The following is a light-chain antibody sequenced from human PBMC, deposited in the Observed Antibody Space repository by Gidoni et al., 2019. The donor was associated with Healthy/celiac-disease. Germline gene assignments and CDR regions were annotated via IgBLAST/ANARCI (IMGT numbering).Light chain of an antibody. J-gene: IGKJ2*01. CDR1: QSVSSN. CDR3: QQYNNWPPYT. CDR2: GAS. V-gene: IGKV3-15*01. Sequence: DIVMTQSPATLSVSPGERATLACRASQSVSSNLAWYQQKPGQAPRLLIYGASTRAPGIPARFSGSGSGTEFTLTISSLQSEDFAVYYCQQYNNWPPYTFGQXTKLEIK.